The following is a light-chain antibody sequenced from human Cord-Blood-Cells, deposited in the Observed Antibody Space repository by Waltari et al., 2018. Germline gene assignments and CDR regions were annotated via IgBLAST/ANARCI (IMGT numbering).Light chain of an antibody. CDR1: SSDVGSYNL. CDR3: CSYAGSIWV. V-gene: IGLV2-23*01. CDR2: EGS. J-gene: IGLJ3*02. Sequence: QSALTQPASVSGSPGQSITISFTGTSSDVGSYNLVSWYQQHPGKAPKLMIYEGSKRPSGVSNRFSGSKSGNTASLTISGLQAEDEADYYCCSYAGSIWVFGGGTKLTVL.